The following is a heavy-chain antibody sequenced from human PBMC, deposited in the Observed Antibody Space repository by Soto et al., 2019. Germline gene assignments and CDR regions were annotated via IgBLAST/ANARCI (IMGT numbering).Heavy chain of an antibody. CDR1: GGSIKTDNW. CDR2: VYHTGRI. Sequence: QVHLKESGPGLVKPSGTLSLSCAVSGGSIKTDNWWSWVRQSPGKGLEWIGEVYHTGRINYNPSLKGRVSISIDTSENQFSLHLISVTAADTGVYFCATSQKGYNWNYFDHWGQGALVTVSS. V-gene: IGHV4-4*02. J-gene: IGHJ4*02. D-gene: IGHD1-20*01. CDR3: ATSQKGYNWNYFDH.